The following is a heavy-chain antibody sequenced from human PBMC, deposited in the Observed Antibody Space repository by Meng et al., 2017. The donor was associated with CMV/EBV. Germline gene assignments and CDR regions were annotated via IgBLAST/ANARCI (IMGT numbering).Heavy chain of an antibody. CDR1: GFTFSSYG. D-gene: IGHD2-2*01. CDR2: IWYDGSNK. Sequence: GESLKISCAASGFTFSSYGMHWVRQAPGKGLEWVAVIWYDGSNKYYADSVKGRFTISRDNSKNTLYLQMNSLRAEDTAVYYCAKDGVGYCSSTSCSRNNYYYYGMDVWDQGTTVTVSS. J-gene: IGHJ6*02. CDR3: AKDGVGYCSSTSCSRNNYYYYGMDV. V-gene: IGHV3-33*06.